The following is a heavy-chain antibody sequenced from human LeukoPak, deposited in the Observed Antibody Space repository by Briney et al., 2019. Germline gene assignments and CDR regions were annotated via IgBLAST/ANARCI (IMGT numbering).Heavy chain of an antibody. CDR3: ARGPRTFLGAVVAATFVFDY. CDR2: ISSSSSYI. Sequence: PGGSLRLSCAASGFTFNSYSMNWVRQAPGKGLEWVSSISSSSSYIYYADSVKGRFTISRDNAKNSLYLQMNSLRAEDTAVYYSARGPRTFLGAVVAATFVFDYWGQGTLVTVSS. V-gene: IGHV3-21*01. D-gene: IGHD2-15*01. J-gene: IGHJ4*02. CDR1: GFTFNSYS.